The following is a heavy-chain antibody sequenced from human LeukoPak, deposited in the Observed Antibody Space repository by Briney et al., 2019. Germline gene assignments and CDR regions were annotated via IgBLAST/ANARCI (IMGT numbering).Heavy chain of an antibody. Sequence: EASVKLSCKASGGTFSSYAISWVRQAPGQGLEWMGGIIPIFGTANYAQKFQGRVTITADKSTSTAYMELSSLRSEDTAVYYCARDENGDYSNYWGQGTLVSVSS. CDR1: GGTFSSYA. CDR2: IIPIFGTA. D-gene: IGHD4-17*01. J-gene: IGHJ4*02. CDR3: ARDENGDYSNY. V-gene: IGHV1-69*06.